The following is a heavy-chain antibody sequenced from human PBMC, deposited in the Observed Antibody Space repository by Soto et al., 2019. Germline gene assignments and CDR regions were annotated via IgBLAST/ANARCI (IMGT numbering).Heavy chain of an antibody. CDR2: ISYDGSNK. CDR1: GFTVSSNY. V-gene: IGHV3-30*18. J-gene: IGHJ6*02. D-gene: IGHD6-13*01. CDR3: AKASSSWCMDV. Sequence: GGSLRLSCTASGFTVSSNYMSWVRQAPGKGLEWVAVISYDGSNKYYADSVKGRFTISRDNSKNTLYLQMNSLRAEDTAVYYCAKASSSWCMDVWGQGTTVTVSS.